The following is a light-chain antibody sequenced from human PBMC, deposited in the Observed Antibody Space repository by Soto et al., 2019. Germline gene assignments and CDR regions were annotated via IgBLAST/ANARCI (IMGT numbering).Light chain of an antibody. V-gene: IGLV2-11*01. CDR1: NSNIGFYNF. CDR3: CSYAGTYNYV. CDR2: DVN. J-gene: IGLJ1*01. Sequence: QSALTQPRSVCGSPGQSVTISCTGTNSNIGFYNFVSWYQQHPDKAPHLVIYDVNKRPSGVPDRFSGSKSGNTASLTISGLQADDEAEYYCCSYAGTYNYVFGIGTKLTVL.